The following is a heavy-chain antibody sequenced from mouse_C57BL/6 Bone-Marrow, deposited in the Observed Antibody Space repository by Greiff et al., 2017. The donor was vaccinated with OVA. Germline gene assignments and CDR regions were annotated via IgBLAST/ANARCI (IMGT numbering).Heavy chain of an antibody. Sequence: QVQLQQSGAELVRPGTSVKVSCKASGYAFTNYLIEWVKQRPGQGLEWIGVINPGSGGTNYNEKFKGKATLTADKSSSTAYMQLSSLTSEDSAVYFCARSGFYWGQGTTLTVSA. CDR3: ARSGFY. J-gene: IGHJ2*01. V-gene: IGHV1-54*01. CDR1: GYAFTNYL. CDR2: INPGSGGT. D-gene: IGHD3-2*02.